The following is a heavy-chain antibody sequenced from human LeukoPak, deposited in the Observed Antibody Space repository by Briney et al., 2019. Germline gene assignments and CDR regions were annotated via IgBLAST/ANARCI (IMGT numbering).Heavy chain of an antibody. CDR2: ISAYNGNT. CDR1: GYTFTSYG. CDR3: ARGYSSGWAYYYYGMDV. V-gene: IGHV1-18*01. Sequence: ASVKVSCKASGYTFTSYGISWVRQAPGQGLEWMGWISAYNGNTNYAQKLQGRVTMTTDTSTSTAYVELRSLRSDDTAVYYCARGYSSGWAYYYYGMDVWGQGTTVTVSS. J-gene: IGHJ6*02. D-gene: IGHD6-19*01.